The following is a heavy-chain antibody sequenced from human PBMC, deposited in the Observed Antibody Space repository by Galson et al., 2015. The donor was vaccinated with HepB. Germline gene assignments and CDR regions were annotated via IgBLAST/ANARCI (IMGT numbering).Heavy chain of an antibody. CDR1: GFTFSDYY. Sequence: SLRLSCAASGFTFSDYYMPWIRQAPGKGLELVSYISISANTIYYADSVKGRFTITRDNAKNSLYLQMNSLRVEDTAVYFCARVRGSCTSTYCYYYFMDVWGKGTTVTVSS. CDR3: ARVRGSCTSTYCYYYFMDV. CDR2: ISISANTI. J-gene: IGHJ6*03. D-gene: IGHD2-2*01. V-gene: IGHV3-11*01.